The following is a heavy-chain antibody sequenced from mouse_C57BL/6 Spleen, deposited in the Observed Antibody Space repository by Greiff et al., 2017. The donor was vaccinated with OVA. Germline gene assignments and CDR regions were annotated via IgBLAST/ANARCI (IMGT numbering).Heavy chain of an antibody. CDR1: GYTFTDYN. CDR2: INTNNGGT. Sequence: VQLQQSGADLVKPGASVKLPCTASGYTFTDYNMAWVHQSHGKSLEWIGVINTNNGGTIYNQKFKGKSTLTVDKSSSTAYMELRSLTSEDTAVYYCARSAAQATNAMDYWGQGTTVTVSS. J-gene: IGHJ4*01. CDR3: ARSAAQATNAMDY. V-gene: IGHV1-18*01. D-gene: IGHD3-2*02.